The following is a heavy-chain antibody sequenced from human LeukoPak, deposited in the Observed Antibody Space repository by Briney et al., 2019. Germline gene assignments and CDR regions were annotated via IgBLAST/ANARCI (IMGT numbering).Heavy chain of an antibody. CDR1: GGSISSYY. CDR3: ARDFVAAAGAPV. CDR2: IYYSGST. V-gene: IGHV4-59*12. Sequence: SETLSLTCTVSGGSISSYYWSWIRQPPGKGLEWIGYIYYSGSTNYNPSLKSRVTISADTSKNQFSLKLSSVTAADTAVYYCARDFVAAAGAPVWGQGTLVTVSS. J-gene: IGHJ4*02. D-gene: IGHD6-13*01.